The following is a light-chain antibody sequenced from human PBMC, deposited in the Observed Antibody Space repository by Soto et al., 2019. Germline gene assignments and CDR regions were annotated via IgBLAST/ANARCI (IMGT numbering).Light chain of an antibody. Sequence: EIVLTQSPGTLSLSPRERATLSCRASQSVSSGYLAWYQHKPGQAPRLLIYGVSSRAPGIPDRFSGSGSGTDFTLTISGLEPEEVAVYYCQQYAASPRTFGQGTQVEVK. CDR1: QSVSSGY. CDR3: QQYAASPRT. J-gene: IGKJ1*01. CDR2: GVS. V-gene: IGKV3-20*01.